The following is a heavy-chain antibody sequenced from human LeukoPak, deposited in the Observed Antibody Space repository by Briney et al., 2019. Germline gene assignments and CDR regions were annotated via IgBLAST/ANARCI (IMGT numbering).Heavy chain of an antibody. D-gene: IGHD1-1*01. V-gene: IGHV3-20*04. Sequence: GGSLRLSCAASGFTFDDYGMSWVRQAPGKGLEWVSGINWNGGSTGYADSVKGRFTISRDNAKNSLYLQMNSLRVEDTALYYCARVQRELMRYYFDYWGQGTLVTVSS. CDR1: GFTFDDYG. J-gene: IGHJ4*02. CDR3: ARVQRELMRYYFDY. CDR2: INWNGGST.